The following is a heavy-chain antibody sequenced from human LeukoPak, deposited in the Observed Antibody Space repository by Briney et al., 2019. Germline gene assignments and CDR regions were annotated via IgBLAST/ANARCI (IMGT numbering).Heavy chain of an antibody. CDR2: INPKSGGT. CDR3: ARDPWGGDIVVVPAAIHDP. CDR1: GYTFTSYG. D-gene: IGHD2-2*01. Sequence: ASVTVSCKASGYTFTSYGISWVRQAPGQGLEWMGRINPKSGGTNYAQKFQGRVTMTRDTSISTAYMELSRLRSDDTAVFYCARDPWGGDIVVVPAAIHDPWGQGTLVTVSS. V-gene: IGHV1-2*06. J-gene: IGHJ5*02.